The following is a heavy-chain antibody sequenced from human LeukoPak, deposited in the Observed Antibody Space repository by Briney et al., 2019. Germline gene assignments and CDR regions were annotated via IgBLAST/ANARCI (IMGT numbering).Heavy chain of an antibody. CDR1: GFTFSGSA. V-gene: IGHV3-73*01. Sequence: GGSLKLSCAASGFTFSGSAMHWVRRASGKGLEWVGRIRSKANSYATAYAASVKGRFTISRDDSKNTAYLQMNSLKTEDTAVYYCTSRDIVGPPMDVWGQGTTVTVSS. D-gene: IGHD5-12*01. CDR2: IRSKANSYAT. CDR3: TSRDIVGPPMDV. J-gene: IGHJ6*02.